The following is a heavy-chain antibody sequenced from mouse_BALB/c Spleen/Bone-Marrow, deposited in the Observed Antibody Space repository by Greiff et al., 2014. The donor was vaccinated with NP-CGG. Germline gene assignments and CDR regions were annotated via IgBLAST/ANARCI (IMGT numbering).Heavy chain of an antibody. J-gene: IGHJ2*01. CDR3: ARDVPLYDVGYFDY. D-gene: IGHD2-14*01. V-gene: IGHV5-17*02. CDR2: ISSGSSTI. CDR1: GFTFSSFG. Sequence: VHLKESGGGLVQPGGSRKLSCAASGFTFSSFGMHWVRQAPEKGLEWVAYISSGSSTIYYADTVKGRFTISRDNPKNTLFLQMPSLRSEDTAMYYCARDVPLYDVGYFDYWGQGTTLTVSS.